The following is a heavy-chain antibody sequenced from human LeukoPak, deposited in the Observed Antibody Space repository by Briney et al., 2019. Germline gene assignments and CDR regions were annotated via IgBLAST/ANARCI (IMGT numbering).Heavy chain of an antibody. CDR2: IIPIFGIA. V-gene: IGHV1-69*04. D-gene: IGHD6-19*01. Sequence: SVKDSCKASGGTFSSYAISWVRQAPGQGLEWMGRIIPIFGIANYAQKFQGRVTITADKSTSTAYMELSSLRSEDTAVYYCARGGAVAGTGVDYWGQGTLVTVSS. CDR1: GGTFSSYA. J-gene: IGHJ4*02. CDR3: ARGGAVAGTGVDY.